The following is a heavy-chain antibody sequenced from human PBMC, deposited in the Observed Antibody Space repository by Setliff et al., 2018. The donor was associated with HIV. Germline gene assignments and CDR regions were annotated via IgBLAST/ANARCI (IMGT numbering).Heavy chain of an antibody. CDR2: INHSGST. Sequence: SETLSLTCDVYGESLSSYFRSWIRQPPGKGLEWIGEINHSGSTNYNPSLKSRVTISVGKSKNQFSLRLNSVTAADTALYYCARALRDGSTDAFDIWGQGTMVTVSS. D-gene: IGHD5-12*01. CDR1: GESLSSYF. CDR3: ARALRDGSTDAFDI. J-gene: IGHJ3*02. V-gene: IGHV4-34*01.